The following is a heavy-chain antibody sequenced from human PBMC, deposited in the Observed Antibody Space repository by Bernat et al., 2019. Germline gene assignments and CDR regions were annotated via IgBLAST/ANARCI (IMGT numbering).Heavy chain of an antibody. CDR3: ARASRGYSYGSDY. D-gene: IGHD5-18*01. V-gene: IGHV3-30*04. Sequence: QVQLVESGGGVVQPGRSLRPSCAASGFTFSSYAMHWVRQAPGKGLEWVAVISYDGSNKYYADSVKGRFTISRDNSKNTLYLQMNSLRAEDTAVYYCARASRGYSYGSDYWGQGTLVTVSS. CDR2: ISYDGSNK. CDR1: GFTFSSYA. J-gene: IGHJ4*02.